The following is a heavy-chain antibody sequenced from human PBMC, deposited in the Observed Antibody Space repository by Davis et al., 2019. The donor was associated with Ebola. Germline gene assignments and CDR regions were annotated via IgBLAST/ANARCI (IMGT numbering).Heavy chain of an antibody. CDR3: ARGGWYRGLGDAFDI. J-gene: IGHJ3*02. CDR2: INHSGST. Sequence: SETLSLTCAVSGGSFSGSYWSWIRQPQGKGLEWIGEINHSGSTNYNPSLKSRVTISVDTSKNQFSLKLSSVTAADTAVYYCARGGWYRGLGDAFDIWGQGTMVTVSS. CDR1: GGSFSGSY. V-gene: IGHV4-34*01. D-gene: IGHD6-19*01.